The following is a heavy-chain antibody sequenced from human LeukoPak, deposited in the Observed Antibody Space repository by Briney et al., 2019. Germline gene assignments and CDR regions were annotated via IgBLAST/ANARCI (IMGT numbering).Heavy chain of an antibody. CDR2: IYHSGST. CDR3: ARGGAARLHFQN. CDR1: GGSISTYY. J-gene: IGHJ1*01. V-gene: IGHV4-59*01. D-gene: IGHD6-6*01. Sequence: SETLSLTCTVSGGSISTYYWNCIRQPPGKGLEWIGYIYHSGSTNYNPSLQSRVTISVDTSKNQFSLNLNSVTAADTAVYYCARGGAARLHFQNWGQGTLVTVSS.